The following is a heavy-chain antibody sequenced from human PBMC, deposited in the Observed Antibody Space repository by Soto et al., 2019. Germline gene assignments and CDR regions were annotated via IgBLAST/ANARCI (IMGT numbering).Heavy chain of an antibody. V-gene: IGHV5-51*01. CDR3: ARFAPLGYCSGGSCYYYYYGMDV. D-gene: IGHD2-15*01. Sequence: PGESLKISCKGSGYSFTSYWISWVRQMPGKGLEWMGIIYPGDSDTRYSPSFQGQVTISADKSISTAYLPWSSLKASDTAMYYCARFAPLGYCSGGSCYYYYYGMDVWGQGTTVTVSS. CDR1: GYSFTSYW. J-gene: IGHJ6*02. CDR2: IYPGDSDT.